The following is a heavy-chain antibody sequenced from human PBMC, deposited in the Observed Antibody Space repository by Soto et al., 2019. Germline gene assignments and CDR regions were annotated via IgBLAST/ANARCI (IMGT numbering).Heavy chain of an antibody. CDR1: HDSVSSGYY. D-gene: IGHD5-18*01. Sequence: SETLSLTGAVSHDSVSSGYYWAWIRQPPGKGLEWIGSIHHSGSTYYNPSLKSRVTILVDSSKNQFSLKVRSVTVADTAVYYCAEDLGQTAMAHWGQGTQVTVSS. J-gene: IGHJ4*02. CDR2: IHHSGST. V-gene: IGHV4-38-2*01. CDR3: AEDLGQTAMAH.